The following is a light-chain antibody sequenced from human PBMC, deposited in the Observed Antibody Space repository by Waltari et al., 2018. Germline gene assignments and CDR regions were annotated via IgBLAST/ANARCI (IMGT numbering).Light chain of an antibody. J-gene: IGKJ2*01. CDR2: AAS. CDR1: QTIISY. Sequence: DIQMTQSPSSLSASVGDTVTIPCRASQTIISYLSWYQQRPGKAPKLLIYAASTLQSEVPSRFSGSGSGTDFTLTISSLQPEDFASYYCQQSYRTPYTFGQGTKLESK. CDR3: QQSYRTPYT. V-gene: IGKV1-39*01.